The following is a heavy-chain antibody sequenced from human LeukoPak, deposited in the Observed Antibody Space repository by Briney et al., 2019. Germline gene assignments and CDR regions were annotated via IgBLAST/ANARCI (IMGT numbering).Heavy chain of an antibody. CDR3: AREASAAGIDDAFDI. CDR1: GFTFSSYW. D-gene: IGHD6-13*01. Sequence: GRSLRLSCAASGFTFSSYWMHWVRQAPGKGLVWVSRISTDGSRTSYADSVKGRFTISRSNAKNTLYLQMNSLRAEDTAVYYCAREASAAGIDDAFDIWGQGTMVTVSS. J-gene: IGHJ3*02. CDR2: ISTDGSRT. V-gene: IGHV3-74*01.